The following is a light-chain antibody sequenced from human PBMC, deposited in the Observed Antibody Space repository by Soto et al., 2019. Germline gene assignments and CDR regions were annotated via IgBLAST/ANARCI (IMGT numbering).Light chain of an antibody. CDR3: HHYSSYAEA. J-gene: IGKJ1*01. V-gene: IGKV1-5*03. CDR2: KAS. CDR1: QTVSSW. Sequence: GSVGHRVTIPCQPSQTVSSWSAWYQQKPGKAPKLMISKASTFNSGGPSRVSGSGSGTEFTLTIGSLQRDDRPTYYCHHYSSYAEAFGRG.